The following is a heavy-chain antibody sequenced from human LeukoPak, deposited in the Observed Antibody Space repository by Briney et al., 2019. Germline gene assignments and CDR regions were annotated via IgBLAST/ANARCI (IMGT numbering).Heavy chain of an antibody. V-gene: IGHV3-30*04. J-gene: IGHJ4*02. Sequence: GSLRLSCVASGFTFSSTGLHWVRQAPGKGLEWVAMISPDGTKTFYTDSMEGRLTISRDNSNNTLYLQMNSLRVEDTALYYCATEGEEWTNFDYWGQGTLVIVSS. CDR3: ATEGEEWTNFDY. CDR1: GFTFSSTG. CDR2: ISPDGTKT. D-gene: IGHD3-3*01.